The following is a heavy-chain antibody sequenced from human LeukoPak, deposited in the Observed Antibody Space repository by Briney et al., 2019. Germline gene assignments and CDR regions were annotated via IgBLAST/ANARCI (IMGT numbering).Heavy chain of an antibody. CDR2: IYYSGRT. Sequence: SETLSLTCTVSGGSISSYFWSWIRQPPGKGREWIGYIYYSGRTNNNPPLKSRVTISVDTPKNQFSLKLSSVTAADTAGYYCARADRGYSYRFVPSEIDYYYYYMGVWGKGTTVTVSS. V-gene: IGHV4-59*01. CDR3: ARADRGYSYRFVPSEIDYYYYYMGV. D-gene: IGHD5-18*01. J-gene: IGHJ6*03. CDR1: GGSISSYF.